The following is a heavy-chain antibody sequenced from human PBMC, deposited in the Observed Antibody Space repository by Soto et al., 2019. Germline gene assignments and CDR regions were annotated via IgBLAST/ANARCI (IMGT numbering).Heavy chain of an antibody. D-gene: IGHD2-2*01. CDR1: GFTFSSYG. CDR3: AKGRGYCSSTSGWAPLDYYGMDV. CDR2: ISYDGSNK. J-gene: IGHJ6*02. Sequence: QVQLVESGGGVVQPGRSLRLSCAASGFTFSSYGMHWVRQAPGKGLEWVAGISYDGSNKYYADSVKGRFTISRDNSKNTRYLQMNSLRAEDTAVYYCAKGRGYCSSTSGWAPLDYYGMDVWGQGTTVTVSS. V-gene: IGHV3-30*18.